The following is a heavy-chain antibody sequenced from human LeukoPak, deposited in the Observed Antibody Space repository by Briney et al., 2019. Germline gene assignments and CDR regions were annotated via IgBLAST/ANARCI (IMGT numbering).Heavy chain of an antibody. CDR3: ARNRNIRGPRGPFAY. D-gene: IGHD1-14*01. Sequence: ASVKVSCKASGYTFTNYYMHWVRQAPGQGLEWMGIINPSGGSTTYAQKFQGRVTMTRDTSTSTVYMELSSLRSEDTAVYYCARNRNIRGPRGPFAYWGQGTLVTVSS. J-gene: IGHJ4*02. V-gene: IGHV1-46*01. CDR1: GYTFTNYY. CDR2: INPSGGST.